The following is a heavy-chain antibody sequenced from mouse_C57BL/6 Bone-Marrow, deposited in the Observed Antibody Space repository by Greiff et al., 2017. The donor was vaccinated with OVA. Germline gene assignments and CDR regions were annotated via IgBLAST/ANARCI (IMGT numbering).Heavy chain of an antibody. D-gene: IGHD1-1*01. Sequence: QVQLQQPGAELVMPGASVKLSCKASGYTFTSYWMHCVKQRPGQGLEWIGEIDPSDSYTNYNQKFKGKSTLTVDKSSSTAYMQLSSLTSEDSAVYYCARYYYGSSLYAMDYWGQGTSVTVSS. CDR2: IDPSDSYT. V-gene: IGHV1-69*01. J-gene: IGHJ4*01. CDR3: ARYYYGSSLYAMDY. CDR1: GYTFTSYW.